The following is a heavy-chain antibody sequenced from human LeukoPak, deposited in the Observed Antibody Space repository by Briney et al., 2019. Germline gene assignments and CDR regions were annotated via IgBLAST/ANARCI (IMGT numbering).Heavy chain of an antibody. CDR1: GFTFSSYG. V-gene: IGHV3-33*01. CDR3: ARDRGYSGYDFGFDY. J-gene: IGHJ4*02. Sequence: GGSLRLSCAASGFTFSSYGMHWVRQAPGKGLEWVAVIWYDGSNKYYADSVKGRFTISRDNSKNTLYLQMNSLRAEDTAVYYCARDRGYSGYDFGFDYWGQGTLVTASS. D-gene: IGHD5-12*01. CDR2: IWYDGSNK.